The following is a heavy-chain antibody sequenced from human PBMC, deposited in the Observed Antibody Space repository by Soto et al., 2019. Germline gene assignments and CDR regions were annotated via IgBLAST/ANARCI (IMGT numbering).Heavy chain of an antibody. J-gene: IGHJ4*02. Sequence: PGGSLRLSCAASGFSFNNFAMHWVRQAPGKGLQWVAIISYDGSNKYYADSVKGRFTISRDNSENTLYLLMNSLRAEDTAVYYCAKDLPRNYYDSSGHHHWGQGTLVTVSS. CDR3: AKDLPRNYYDSSGHHH. V-gene: IGHV3-30-3*01. CDR2: ISYDGSNK. CDR1: GFSFNNFA. D-gene: IGHD3-22*01.